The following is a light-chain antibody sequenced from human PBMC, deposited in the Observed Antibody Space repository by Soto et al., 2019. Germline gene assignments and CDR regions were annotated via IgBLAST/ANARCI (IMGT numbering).Light chain of an antibody. V-gene: IGKV3-20*01. CDR2: GAA. J-gene: IGKJ1*01. CDR3: QQYGGSPQT. Sequence: EIVLTQSPGPLSLSPGERATLSCRASQSVRNYLVWYQQKPCQAPRLLIYGAASRATGIPDRFSGSGSGTDFTLTISSLEPVDFAVYYCQQYGGSPQTFGQGTKVEIK. CDR1: QSVRNY.